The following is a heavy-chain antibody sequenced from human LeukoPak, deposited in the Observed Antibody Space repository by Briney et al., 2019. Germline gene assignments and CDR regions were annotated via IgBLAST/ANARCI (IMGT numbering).Heavy chain of an antibody. Sequence: ASVKVSCKASGYTFTDFYMLWVRQAPGQGLEWMGWISAYNGNTNYAQKLQGRVTMTTDTSTSTAYMELRSLRSDDTAVYYCARDRSKDSWLPYPDDYWGQGTLVTVSS. CDR3: ARDRSKDSWLPYPDDY. J-gene: IGHJ4*02. D-gene: IGHD6-13*01. CDR2: ISAYNGNT. V-gene: IGHV1-18*04. CDR1: GYTFTDFY.